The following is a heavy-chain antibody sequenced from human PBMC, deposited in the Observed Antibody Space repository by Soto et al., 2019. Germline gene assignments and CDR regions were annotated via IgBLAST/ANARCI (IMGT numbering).Heavy chain of an antibody. Sequence: QVQLVQSGAEEKKPGASVKGSCKASGYTFTSYAMHWVRQAPGQRLEWMGWINAGNGNTKYSQKFQGRVTITRDTSASTAYRELSSLRSEDTAVYYCARSPGGPMTPGDYWGQGTLVTVSS. V-gene: IGHV1-3*05. CDR3: ARSPGGPMTPGDY. D-gene: IGHD3-10*01. CDR1: GYTFTSYA. J-gene: IGHJ4*02. CDR2: INAGNGNT.